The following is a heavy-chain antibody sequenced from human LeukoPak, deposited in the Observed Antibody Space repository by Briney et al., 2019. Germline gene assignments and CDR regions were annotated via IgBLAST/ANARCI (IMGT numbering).Heavy chain of an antibody. Sequence: GESLRLSCAASGFTFSSYGMHWVRQAPGKGLEWVAFIRYDGSNKYYADSVKGRFTISRDNSENTLYLQMNSLRAEDTAVYYCAKDNYYDSSGYYMYYFDYWGQGTLVTVSS. CDR2: IRYDGSNK. V-gene: IGHV3-30*02. J-gene: IGHJ4*02. CDR1: GFTFSSYG. D-gene: IGHD3-22*01. CDR3: AKDNYYDSSGYYMYYFDY.